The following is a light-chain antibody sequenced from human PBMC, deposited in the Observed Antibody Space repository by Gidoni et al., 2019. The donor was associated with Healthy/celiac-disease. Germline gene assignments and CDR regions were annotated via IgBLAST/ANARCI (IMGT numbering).Light chain of an antibody. CDR1: SSNIVSNT. V-gene: IGLV1-44*01. CDR3: AAWDDSLNGLYV. CDR2: SNN. J-gene: IGLJ1*01. Sequence: QSVLTQPRSASGTPGQRVTISCSGSSSNIVSNTVNWYQQLPGTAPKLLIYSNNQRPSGVPDRFSGSKSGTSASLAISGLQSEDEADYYCAAWDDSLNGLYVFGTGTKVTVL.